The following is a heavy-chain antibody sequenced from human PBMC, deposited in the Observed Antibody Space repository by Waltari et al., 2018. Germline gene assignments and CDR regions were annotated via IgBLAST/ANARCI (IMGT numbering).Heavy chain of an antibody. CDR3: ARLDYGEYEGVNDY. CDR1: GGSISSHY. CDR2: VHYSGIT. V-gene: IGHV4-59*11. J-gene: IGHJ4*02. Sequence: QVQLQEPGPGLVKPSETLSLTCPGPGGSISSHYWCWLRQPPGKGLEGIGYVHYSGITNYNPSLEGRVTISIDTSKNQVSLKLSSVTGADTAVDYCARLDYGEYEGVNDYWGQGTLVTVSS. D-gene: IGHD4-17*01.